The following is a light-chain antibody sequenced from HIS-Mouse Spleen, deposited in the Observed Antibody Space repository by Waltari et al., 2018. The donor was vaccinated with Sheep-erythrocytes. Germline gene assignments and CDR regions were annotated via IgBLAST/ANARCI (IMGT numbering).Light chain of an antibody. CDR3: QQYNSYWT. V-gene: IGKV1-5*03. Sequence: DIQMTQSPSPLSASVGDRVTIPCRASQSISGWLAWYQQKPGKAPKLLIYKASSLESGVPSRFSGSGSGTEFTLTISSLQPDDFETYYCQQYNSYWTFGQGTKVEIK. CDR2: KAS. CDR1: QSISGW. J-gene: IGKJ1*01.